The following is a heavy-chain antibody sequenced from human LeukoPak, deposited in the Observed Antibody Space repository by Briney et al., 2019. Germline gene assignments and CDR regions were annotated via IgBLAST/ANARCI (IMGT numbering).Heavy chain of an antibody. V-gene: IGHV3-74*01. CDR2: INRDGSTT. J-gene: IGHJ4*02. CDR1: GFTFSSYW. Sequence: GGSLRLSCAASGFTFSSYWMHWVRQAPGKGLVWVSRINRDGSTTSYADSVKGRITISRDNAKNTLYLQMNSLRAEDTAVYYCVGGSYYFDYWGQGTLVTVSS. CDR3: VGGSYYFDY. D-gene: IGHD1-26*01.